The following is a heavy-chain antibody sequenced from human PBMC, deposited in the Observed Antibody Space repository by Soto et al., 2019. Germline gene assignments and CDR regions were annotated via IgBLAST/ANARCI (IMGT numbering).Heavy chain of an antibody. CDR3: ARWGIRWELLRGYYYGMDV. Sequence: ASVNVSCKSSGYTFTSYYINWVRQATGQGLEWMGWMNPNSGNTGYAQKFQGRVTMTRNTSISTAYMELSSLRSEDTAVYYCARWGIRWELLRGYYYGMDVWGQGTTVTVSS. J-gene: IGHJ6*02. CDR1: GYTFTSYY. CDR2: MNPNSGNT. D-gene: IGHD1-26*01. V-gene: IGHV1-8*01.